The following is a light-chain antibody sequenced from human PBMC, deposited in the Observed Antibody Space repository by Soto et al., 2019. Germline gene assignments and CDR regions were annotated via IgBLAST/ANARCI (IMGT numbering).Light chain of an antibody. CDR1: ALPKQY. CDR3: QSADSSGTFYV. CDR2: KDS. V-gene: IGLV3-25*03. J-gene: IGLJ1*01. Sequence: SYELTQPPSVSVSPGQTARITCSGDALPKQYAYWYQQKPGQAPVVVIHKDSERPSGIPERFSGSSSGTTVTLTISGVQTEDEADYYCQSADSSGTFYVFGTGTKVTVL.